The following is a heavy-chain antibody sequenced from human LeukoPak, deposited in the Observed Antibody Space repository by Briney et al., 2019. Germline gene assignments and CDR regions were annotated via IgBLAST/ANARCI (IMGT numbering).Heavy chain of an antibody. Sequence: PXETLSLTCAVYGGSFSGYYWSWIRQPPGKGLEWIGEINHSGSTNYNPSLKSRVTISVDTSKNQFSLKLSSVTAADTAVYYCARASPAAGNAFDIWGQGTMVTVSS. V-gene: IGHV4-34*01. CDR3: ARASPAAGNAFDI. CDR1: GGSFSGYY. CDR2: INHSGST. J-gene: IGHJ3*02. D-gene: IGHD6-13*01.